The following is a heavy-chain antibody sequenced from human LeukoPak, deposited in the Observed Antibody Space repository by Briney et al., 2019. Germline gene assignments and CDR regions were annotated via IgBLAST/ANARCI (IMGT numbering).Heavy chain of an antibody. J-gene: IGHJ4*02. CDR2: IYYSGTT. Sequence: SHTLSLTRIVSGGSITRRSFYWGWIRQPPGKELEWIGRIYYSGTTHNNPSLKSRATQSLDTHTNQFSLNLSSLTPPDPAVHFCARNAWVGRTGFDYWGRGTLVTVSS. D-gene: IGHD2-8*02. CDR3: ARNAWVGRTGFDY. CDR1: GGSITRRSFY. V-gene: IGHV4-39*01.